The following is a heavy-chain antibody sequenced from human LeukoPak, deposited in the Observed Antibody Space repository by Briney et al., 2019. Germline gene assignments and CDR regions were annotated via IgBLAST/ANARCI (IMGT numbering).Heavy chain of an antibody. CDR3: TREGPPVHYTGYDY. Sequence: SETLSLTCTVSGGSISGCYWSWIRQPPGKGLEWIGYIYYSGTTNYNPSLKSRVTVSVDTSKNQVSLKLTSVTAADSAVYYCTREGPPVHYTGYDYWGQGTLVTVSS. CDR2: IYYSGTT. D-gene: IGHD2-8*02. J-gene: IGHJ4*02. CDR1: GGSISGCY. V-gene: IGHV4-59*01.